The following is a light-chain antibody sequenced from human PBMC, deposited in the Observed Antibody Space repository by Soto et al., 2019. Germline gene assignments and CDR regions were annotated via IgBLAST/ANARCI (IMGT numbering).Light chain of an antibody. J-gene: IGLJ2*01. Sequence: QSALTQPASVSGSPGQAITISCTGTSSDVGGYNYVCWYQQYPGKPPKLIIYDVSNRPSGISNRFSGSRAGNTASLTISGLQAEDEADYYCGSHRGISTLVVFGGGTKLTVL. CDR2: DVS. CDR3: GSHRGISTLVV. V-gene: IGLV2-14*01. CDR1: SSDVGGYNY.